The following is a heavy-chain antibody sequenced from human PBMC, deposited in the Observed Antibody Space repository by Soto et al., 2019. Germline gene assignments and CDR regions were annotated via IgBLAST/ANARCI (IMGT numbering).Heavy chain of an antibody. Sequence: APVKVSCKASGGTFSSYAISWVRQAPGQGLEWMGGIIPIFGTANYAQKFQGRVTITADAHTRTAYMELRSMASDVTAVSYCARDCTSCAGAPLDPWGPRPLVTVSS. V-gene: IGHV1-69*13. J-gene: IGHJ5*02. D-gene: IGHD2-2*01. CDR1: GGTFSSYA. CDR3: ARDCTSCAGAPLDP. CDR2: IIPIFGTA.